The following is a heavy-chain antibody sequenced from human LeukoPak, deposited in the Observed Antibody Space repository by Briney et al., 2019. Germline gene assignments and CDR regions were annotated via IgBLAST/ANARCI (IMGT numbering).Heavy chain of an antibody. D-gene: IGHD3-10*01. CDR1: GFTFSSCG. Sequence: PGGSLRLSCAASGFTFSSCGMHWVRQAPGKGLEWVTFIRYDGSNKYYADSVKGRFTISRDNSKNTLYLQMNSLRAEDTALYYCAKESVWFGESNPFDYWGQGTLVTVSS. CDR2: IRYDGSNK. CDR3: AKESVWFGESNPFDY. V-gene: IGHV3-30*02. J-gene: IGHJ4*02.